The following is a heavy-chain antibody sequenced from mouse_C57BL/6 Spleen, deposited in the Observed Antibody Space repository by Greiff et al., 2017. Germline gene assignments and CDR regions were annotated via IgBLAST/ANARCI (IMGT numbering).Heavy chain of an antibody. CDR1: GFNIKNNY. D-gene: IGHD2-4*01. J-gene: IGHJ2*01. V-gene: IGHV14-3*01. CDR2: IDPANGNT. CDR3: ASGDYDVKHY. Sequence: VQLKESVAELVRPGASVKLSCTASGFNIKNNYMHWVKQRPEQGLEWIGRIDPANGNTKYAPKFQGTATITADTSSNTAYLQLSSLTSEDTAIYYCASGDYDVKHYWGQGTTLTVSA.